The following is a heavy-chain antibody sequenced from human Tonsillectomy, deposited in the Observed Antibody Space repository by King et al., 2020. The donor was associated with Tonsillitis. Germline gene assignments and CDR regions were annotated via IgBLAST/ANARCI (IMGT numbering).Heavy chain of an antibody. D-gene: IGHD4-11*01. J-gene: IGHJ6*03. CDR3: AGLTVTIFYYYYMDV. Sequence: QLQESGPGLVKPSETLSLTCTVSGGSISSSSYYWGWIRQPPGKGLEWIGSISYSGSTYYNPSLKSRVTISVDTSKNQFSLKLGSVTAADTAVYYCAGLTVTIFYYYYMDVWGKGTTVTVSS. CDR2: ISYSGST. V-gene: IGHV4-39*01. CDR1: GGSISSSSYY.